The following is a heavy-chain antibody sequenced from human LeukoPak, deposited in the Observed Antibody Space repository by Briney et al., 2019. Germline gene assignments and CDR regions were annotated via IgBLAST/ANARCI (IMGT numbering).Heavy chain of an antibody. V-gene: IGHV4-59*01. CDR1: GGSISSYY. J-gene: IGHJ6*03. Sequence: SETLSLTCTVSGGSISSYYWSWLRQPPGKGLEWIGYIHYSGSTHYNPSLKSRVTISVDTPKDQVSLKLRSVTAADTAVYYCARTTEGYAGGPGYSYYYYMDVWGKGTTVTISS. D-gene: IGHD5-12*01. CDR3: ARTTEGYAGGPGYSYYYYMDV. CDR2: IHYSGST.